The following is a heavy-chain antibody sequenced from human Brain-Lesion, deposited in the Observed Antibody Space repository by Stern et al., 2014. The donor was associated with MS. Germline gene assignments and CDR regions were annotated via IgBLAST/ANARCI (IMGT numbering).Heavy chain of an antibody. CDR3: ARDQRGITIFGVVTDYYYLGMDV. Sequence: QLVQSGAEVKKPGASVKVSCKTSGYIFTGYYIHWVRQAPGQGLERMEWINPNTGGTKYAQKFQGRVTMSRDTSISTAYVELSSLTSDDTAVYYCARDQRGITIFGVVTDYYYLGMDVWGQGTTVTVS. J-gene: IGHJ6*02. V-gene: IGHV1-2*02. CDR1: GYIFTGYY. CDR2: INPNTGGT. D-gene: IGHD3-3*01.